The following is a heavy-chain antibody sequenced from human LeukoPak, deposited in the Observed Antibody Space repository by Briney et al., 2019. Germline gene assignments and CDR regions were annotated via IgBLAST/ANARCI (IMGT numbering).Heavy chain of an antibody. CDR2: IYYSGST. CDR3: ARLRTAAYYYGMDV. Sequence: SETLSLTCTVSGGSISSYYWSWIRHPPGKVLEWIGYIYYSGSTNYNPSLKSRVTISVDTSKNQFSLKLSSVTAADTAVYYCARLRTAAYYYGMDVWGQGTTVTVSS. J-gene: IGHJ6*02. V-gene: IGHV4-59*08. CDR1: GGSISSYY.